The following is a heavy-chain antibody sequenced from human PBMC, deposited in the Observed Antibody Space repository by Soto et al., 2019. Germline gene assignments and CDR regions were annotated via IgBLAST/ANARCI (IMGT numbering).Heavy chain of an antibody. J-gene: IGHJ6*02. Sequence: QVQLVESGGGVVQPGRSLRLSCAASGFTFSSYAMHWVRQAPGKGLEWVAVISYDGSNKYYADSVKGRFTISRDNSKNTLYLQMNSLRAEDTAVYYCARDLRLGYSYGYFVDYYYYGTDVWGQGTTVTVSS. CDR3: ARDLRLGYSYGYFVDYYYYGTDV. D-gene: IGHD5-18*01. CDR2: ISYDGSNK. V-gene: IGHV3-30-3*01. CDR1: GFTFSSYA.